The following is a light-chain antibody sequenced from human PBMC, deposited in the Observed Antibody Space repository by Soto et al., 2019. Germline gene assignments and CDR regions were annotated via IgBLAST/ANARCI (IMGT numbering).Light chain of an antibody. CDR1: SSNIGNNY. CDR2: DNH. J-gene: IGLJ2*01. CDR3: GTWDSSLSAVL. V-gene: IGLV1-51*01. Sequence: QSVLTQPPSVSAAPGQRVTISCSGSSSNIGNNYVSWYQQLPGTAPKLLLYDNHKRPSGIPDRFSGSKSGTSATLGITGLQTGDEADYYCGTWDSSLSAVLFGGGTKLTVL.